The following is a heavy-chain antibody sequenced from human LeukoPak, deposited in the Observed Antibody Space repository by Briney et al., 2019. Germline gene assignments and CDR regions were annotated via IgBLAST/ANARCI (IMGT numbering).Heavy chain of an antibody. CDR2: INHSGST. Sequence: SETLSLTCAVFGGSFSGYYWSWIRQPPGKGLEWIGEINHSGSTNYNPSLKSRVTISVDTSKNQFSLKLSSVTAADTAVYYCERGVSPKGMGGRRFDYWGQGTLVTVSS. V-gene: IGHV4-34*01. CDR3: ERGVSPKGMGGRRFDY. D-gene: IGHD1-26*01. CDR1: GGSFSGYY. J-gene: IGHJ4*02.